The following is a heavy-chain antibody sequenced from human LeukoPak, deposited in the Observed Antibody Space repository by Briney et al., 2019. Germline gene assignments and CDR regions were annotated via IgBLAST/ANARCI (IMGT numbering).Heavy chain of an antibody. CDR2: IYHSGTT. J-gene: IGHJ4*02. V-gene: IGHV4-39*07. D-gene: IGHD1-26*01. CDR3: AGETGRRELR. CDR1: GGSISSSSYY. Sequence: SETLSLTCTVSGGSISSSSYYWGWIRQPPGKGLEWIGSIYHSGTTYYNPSLKSRVTISVDTSKNQFSLKLSSVTAADTAVYYCAGETGRRELRWGQGTLVTVSS.